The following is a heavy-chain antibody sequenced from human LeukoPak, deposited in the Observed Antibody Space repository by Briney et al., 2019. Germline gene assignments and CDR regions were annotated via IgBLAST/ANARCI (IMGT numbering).Heavy chain of an antibody. D-gene: IGHD5-18*01. V-gene: IGHV3-33*01. CDR1: GFTFSSYC. CDR2: IWYDGSNK. Sequence: GRSLRLSCAASGFTFSSYCMHWVRQAPGKGLEGVAVIWYDGSNKYYADSVKGRFTISRDNSKKTLYLQMNSLRAEDTAVYYCARENVVTAMVKPDYYYSYYMDVWGKGTTVTVSS. CDR3: ARENVVTAMVKPDYYYSYYMDV. J-gene: IGHJ6*03.